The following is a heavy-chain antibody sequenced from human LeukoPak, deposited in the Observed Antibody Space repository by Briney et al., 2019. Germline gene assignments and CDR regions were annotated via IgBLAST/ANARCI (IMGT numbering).Heavy chain of an antibody. V-gene: IGHV4-59*08. Sequence: SETLSLTCTVSGGSISSYYWSWIRQPPGKGLEWTGYIYYSGTTKYNASLKSRVTISVDTSKNQFSLKLSSVTAADTAVYYCAKGGYDFSNPFDSWGQGTLVTVSS. J-gene: IGHJ4*02. CDR2: IYYSGTT. CDR3: AKGGYDFSNPFDS. D-gene: IGHD4-11*01. CDR1: GGSISSYY.